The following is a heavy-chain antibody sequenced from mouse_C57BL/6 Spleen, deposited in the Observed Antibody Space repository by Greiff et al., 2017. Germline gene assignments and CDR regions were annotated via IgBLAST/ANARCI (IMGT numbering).Heavy chain of an antibody. CDR1: GFNIKDYY. CDR2: IDPEDGET. V-gene: IGHV14-2*01. D-gene: IGHD4-1*01. J-gene: IGHJ4*01. Sequence: VQLQQSGAELVKPGASVKLSCTASGFNIKDYYMHWVKQRTEQGLEWIGRIDPEDGETKYAPKFQGKATLTADKTTNRAYLQHSSLTTEDTADDYCAHGNNVYNDMDDRGQGTSVNVSS. CDR3: AHGNNVYNDMDD.